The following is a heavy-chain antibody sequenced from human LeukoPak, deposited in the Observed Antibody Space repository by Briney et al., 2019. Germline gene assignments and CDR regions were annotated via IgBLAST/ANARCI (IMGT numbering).Heavy chain of an antibody. Sequence: GGSLRLSCAASGFTFSNHAMHWVRQAPGKGLEWVAVISYDGSDKYYADSVKGRFTISRDNSKNTLYLQMNSLRPEDTAVYYCARDHDYYGSGSYYKGWGQGTLVTVSS. J-gene: IGHJ4*02. D-gene: IGHD3-10*01. V-gene: IGHV3-30-3*01. CDR2: ISYDGSDK. CDR1: GFTFSNHA. CDR3: ARDHDYYGSGSYYKG.